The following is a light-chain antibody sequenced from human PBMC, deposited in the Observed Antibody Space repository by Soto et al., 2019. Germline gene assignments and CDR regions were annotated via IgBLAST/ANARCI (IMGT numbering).Light chain of an antibody. V-gene: IGKV1-39*01. CDR1: QSIISY. J-gene: IGKJ2*01. Sequence: DLQMSQSPSSLSASVGDRVTITCQSSQSIISYLNWYQQKAGKAPQLLIYAASSLQSGVPPRFSGSGSGTDLILSISSLQPEDSAIYYCQQSYSSPRTFGQGTKLEI. CDR2: AAS. CDR3: QQSYSSPRT.